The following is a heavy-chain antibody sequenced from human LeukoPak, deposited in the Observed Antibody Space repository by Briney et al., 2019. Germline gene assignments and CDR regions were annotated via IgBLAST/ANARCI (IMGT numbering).Heavy chain of an antibody. V-gene: IGHV5-51*01. CDR3: ARRNYFGSVSYPTAFDY. CDR2: IYPGDSHT. J-gene: IGHJ4*02. Sequence: GETLKISCKGSGYSFTSYWIGWVRQMPGKGLEWMGIIYPGDSHTRYSPSFQGQVTISADKSINTAYLQWNSLKASDSAMYYCARRNYFGSVSYPTAFDYWGQGTLVTVSS. D-gene: IGHD3-10*01. CDR1: GYSFTSYW.